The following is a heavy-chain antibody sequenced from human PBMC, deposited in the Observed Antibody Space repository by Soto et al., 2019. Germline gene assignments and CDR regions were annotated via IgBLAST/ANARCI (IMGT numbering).Heavy chain of an antibody. V-gene: IGHV3-33*01. CDR2: IWDDGSNK. J-gene: IGHJ4*02. CDR3: ARFNSGTFSHDF. Sequence: AGCLKLASAASGYSFSIYGMDGVRKTPGKGLERVAGIWDDGSNKYYADSVKGRITMSRDNSKNMLYLQMNSLRAEDTAVYYCARFNSGTFSHDFWGQGIPVTVPT. CDR1: GYSFSIYG. D-gene: IGHD1-26*01.